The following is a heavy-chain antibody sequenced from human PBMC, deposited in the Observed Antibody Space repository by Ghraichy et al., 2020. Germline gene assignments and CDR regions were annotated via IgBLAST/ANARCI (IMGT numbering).Heavy chain of an antibody. J-gene: IGHJ5*02. V-gene: IGHV4-30-2*01. CDR3: ARSTVTISLVWFDP. D-gene: IGHD4-17*01. CDR2: IYHSGST. CDR1: GGSISSGGYS. Sequence: SETLSLTCAVSGGSISSGGYSWSWIRQPPGKGLEWIGYIYHSGSTYYNPSLKSRVTISVDRSKNQFSLKLSSVTAADTAVYYCARSTVTISLVWFDPWGQGTLVTVSS.